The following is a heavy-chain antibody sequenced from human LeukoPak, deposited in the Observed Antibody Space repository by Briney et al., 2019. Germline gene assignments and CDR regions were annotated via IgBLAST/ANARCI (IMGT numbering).Heavy chain of an antibody. CDR1: GGSFSGYY. CDR3: ARGEKEFGEAVWFGELYDY. D-gene: IGHD3-10*01. J-gene: IGHJ4*02. Sequence: SETLSLTCAVYGGSFSGYYWSWIRQPPGKGLEWIGEINHSGSTNYNPSLKSRVTISVDTSKNQFSLKLSSVTAADTAVYYCARGEKEFGEAVWFGELYDYWGQGTLVTVSS. CDR2: INHSGST. V-gene: IGHV4-34*01.